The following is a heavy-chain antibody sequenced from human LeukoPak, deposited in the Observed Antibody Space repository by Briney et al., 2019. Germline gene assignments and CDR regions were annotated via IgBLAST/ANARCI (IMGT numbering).Heavy chain of an antibody. CDR1: GFTYSSYA. CDR3: AKERIAVAGTLCFDY. CDR2: ISGSGGST. D-gene: IGHD6-19*01. J-gene: IGHJ4*02. V-gene: IGHV3-23*01. Sequence: GGSLRVSCAASGFTYSSYAMSWVRQAPGKGLEWVSAISGSGGSTYYADSVKGRFTISRDNSKNTLYLQMNSLRAEDTAVYYCAKERIAVAGTLCFDYWGQGTLVTVSS.